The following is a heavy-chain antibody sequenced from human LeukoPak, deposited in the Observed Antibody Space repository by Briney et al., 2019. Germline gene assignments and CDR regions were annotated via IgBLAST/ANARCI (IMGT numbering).Heavy chain of an antibody. V-gene: IGHV3-21*01. CDR3: ASQDIVATTGAELDY. Sequence: PGGSLRLSCAASGFTFSSQGMNWVRQAPGKGLEWVSSINGSSSHTYYADSVKGRFTISRDNAKNSLYLQMNSLRADDTALYYCASQDIVATTGAELDYWGQGTLVTVSS. J-gene: IGHJ4*02. D-gene: IGHD5-12*01. CDR2: INGSSSHT. CDR1: GFTFSSQG.